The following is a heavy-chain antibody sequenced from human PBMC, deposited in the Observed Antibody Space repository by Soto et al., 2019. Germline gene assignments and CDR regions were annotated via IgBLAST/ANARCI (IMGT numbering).Heavy chain of an antibody. D-gene: IGHD2-15*01. J-gene: IGHJ4*02. CDR1: GFTFGDYA. Sequence: GGSLRLSCTDSGFTFGDYAMSWFRQAPGKGLEWVGFIRSKAYGGTTEYAASVKGRFTISRDDSKSIAYLQMNSLKTEDTAVYYCTRVPTDIVVVVAATLWGQGTLVTVSS. V-gene: IGHV3-49*03. CDR3: TRVPTDIVVVVAATL. CDR2: IRSKAYGGTT.